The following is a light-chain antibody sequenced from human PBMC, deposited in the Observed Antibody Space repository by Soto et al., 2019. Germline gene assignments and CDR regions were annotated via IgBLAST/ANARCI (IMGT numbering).Light chain of an antibody. CDR1: QSISSN. Sequence: EIVMTQSPATLSVSPGEGATLSCRASQSISSNLAWYQQKPGQAPKLLIYGASTRATGFPARFSGSGSGTDFTLTINSLQAEDVAVYYCQQYYQIPHTFGQGTKLEI. CDR2: GAS. CDR3: QQYYQIPHT. J-gene: IGKJ2*01. V-gene: IGKV3-15*01.